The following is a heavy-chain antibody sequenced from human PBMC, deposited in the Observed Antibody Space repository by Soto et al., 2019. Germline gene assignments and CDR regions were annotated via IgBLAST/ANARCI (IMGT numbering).Heavy chain of an antibody. CDR3: ARGRVAAAGY. D-gene: IGHD6-13*01. Sequence: PSETLSLTCAVSGGSISSSNWGSWVRQPPGKGLEWIGEIYYSGSTNYNPSLKSRVTISVDTSKNQFSLKLSSVTAADTAVYYCARGRVAAAGYWGQGTLVTVSS. CDR1: GGSISSSNW. V-gene: IGHV4-4*02. J-gene: IGHJ4*02. CDR2: IYYSGST.